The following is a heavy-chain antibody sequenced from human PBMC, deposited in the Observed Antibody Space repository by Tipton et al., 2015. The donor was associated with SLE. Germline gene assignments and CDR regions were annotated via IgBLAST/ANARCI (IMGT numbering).Heavy chain of an antibody. CDR1: GYTFTGYY. J-gene: IGHJ4*02. CDR3: ARGGWGKYLADS. Sequence: QSGREVKKPGASVKVSCKASGYTFTGYYIHWVRQAPGHGLEWMGWINPISGCTSFAQKFRGRLSMTRDASISTAYMELSSLRSDDTALFYCARGGWGKYLADSWGQGTLVTVSS. CDR2: INPISGCT. V-gene: IGHV1-2*02. D-gene: IGHD7-27*01.